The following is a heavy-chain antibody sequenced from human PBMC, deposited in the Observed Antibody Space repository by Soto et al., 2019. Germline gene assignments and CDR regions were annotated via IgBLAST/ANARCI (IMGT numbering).Heavy chain of an antibody. CDR3: ARDLGAAGGTNWFDP. V-gene: IGHV4-59*01. J-gene: IGHJ5*02. D-gene: IGHD6-13*01. CDR2: IYYSGST. CDR1: GGSISSYY. Sequence: SETLSLTCTVSGGSISSYYWSWIRQPPGKGLEWIGYIYYSGSTNYNPSLKSRVTISVDTSKNQFSLKLSSVTAADTAVYYCARDLGAAGGTNWFDPWGQGTLVTVSS.